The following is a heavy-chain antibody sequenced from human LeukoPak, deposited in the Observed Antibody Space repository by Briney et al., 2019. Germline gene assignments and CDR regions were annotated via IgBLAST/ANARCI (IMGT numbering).Heavy chain of an antibody. CDR1: GYSISSGYY. CDR3: TRDPHKRGYSDY. D-gene: IGHD3-10*01. CDR2: IYHSGST. V-gene: IGHV4-38-2*02. Sequence: KPSETLSLTCTVSGYSISSGYYWGWIRQPPGKGLEWIGSIYHSGSTYYNPSLKSRVTISVDTSKNQFSLKLSSVTAADTAVYYCTRDPHKRGYSDYWGQGTLVTVSS. J-gene: IGHJ4*02.